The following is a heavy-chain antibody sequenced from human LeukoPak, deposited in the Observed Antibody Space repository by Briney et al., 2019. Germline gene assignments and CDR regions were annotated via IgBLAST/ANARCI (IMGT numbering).Heavy chain of an antibody. D-gene: IGHD3-10*01. V-gene: IGHV3-23*01. CDR2: ISGSGGST. CDR1: GFTFSSYA. J-gene: IGHJ4*02. CDR3: AKDNTGMIRGVINY. Sequence: PGGSLRLSCVASGFTFSSYAMSWVRQAPGKGLEWVSAISGSGGSTYYADSVKGRFTISRDNSKNTLYLQMNSLRAEDTAVYYCAKDNTGMIRGVINYWGQGTLVTVSS.